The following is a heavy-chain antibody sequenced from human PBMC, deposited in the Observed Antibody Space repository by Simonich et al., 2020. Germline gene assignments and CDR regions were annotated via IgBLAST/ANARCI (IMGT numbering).Heavy chain of an antibody. Sequence: QVQLVQSGAEVKKPGASVKVSCKASGYTFTSYGISWVRQAPGQGLGWRGWNSAYIGNTNDAQKLQGRVTMTTDTSTSTAYMELRSLRSDDTAVYYCARDQGGRAAAATDYWGQGTLVTVSS. D-gene: IGHD6-13*01. J-gene: IGHJ4*02. CDR2: NSAYIGNT. CDR1: GYTFTSYG. V-gene: IGHV1-18*01. CDR3: ARDQGGRAAAATDY.